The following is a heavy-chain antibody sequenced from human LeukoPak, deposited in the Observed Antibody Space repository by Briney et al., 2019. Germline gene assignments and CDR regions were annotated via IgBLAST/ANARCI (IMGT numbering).Heavy chain of an antibody. V-gene: IGHV4-4*07. CDR3: ARGPLGYCSSTSCYAPYYYYGMDV. CDR2: IYTSGST. D-gene: IGHD2-2*01. J-gene: IGHJ6*02. Sequence: SETLSLTCTVSGGSLSPYSWSWIRQPAGKGLEWIGRIYTSGSTNYNPSLKSRVTISVDTSKNQFSLKLSSVTAADTAVYYCARGPLGYCSSTSCYAPYYYYGMDVWGQGTTVTVSS. CDR1: GGSLSPYS.